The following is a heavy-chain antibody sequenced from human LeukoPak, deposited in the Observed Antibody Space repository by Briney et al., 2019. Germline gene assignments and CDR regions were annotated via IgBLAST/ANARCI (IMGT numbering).Heavy chain of an antibody. Sequence: GGSLRLSCSASGFTFSSYWMHWVRQAPGKGLLWVSRINSDGSSTGYADSVKGRFTISRDNAKNTLYVQMNSLRAEDTAVYYCATKYCSSVSCYYDYWGQGTLVTVSS. V-gene: IGHV3-74*01. J-gene: IGHJ4*02. D-gene: IGHD2-2*01. CDR3: ATKYCSSVSCYYDY. CDR2: INSDGSST. CDR1: GFTFSSYW.